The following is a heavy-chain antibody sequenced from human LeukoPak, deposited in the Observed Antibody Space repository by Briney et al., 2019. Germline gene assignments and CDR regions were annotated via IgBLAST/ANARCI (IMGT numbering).Heavy chain of an antibody. Sequence: SETRSLTCTVSGGSISSSSYYWGWIRQPPGKGLEWIGSIYYSGSTYYNPSLKSRVTIPVDTSKNQFSLKLSSVTAAETAVYYCARHRSMTTVTYWYFDLWGRGTLVTVSS. D-gene: IGHD4-17*01. J-gene: IGHJ2*01. CDR1: GGSISSSSYY. CDR3: ARHRSMTTVTYWYFDL. CDR2: IYYSGST. V-gene: IGHV4-39*01.